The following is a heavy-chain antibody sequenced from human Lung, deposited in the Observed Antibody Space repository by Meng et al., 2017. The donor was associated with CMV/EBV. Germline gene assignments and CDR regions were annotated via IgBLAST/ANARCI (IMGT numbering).Heavy chain of an antibody. CDR3: ARDNNWVPDY. CDR1: GYTFTAHY. Sequence: SVXVSCKASGYTFTAHYFHWVRQAPGQGLEWMGWIHPHRGDTNYAQQFQGRVTLTRDTSINTGYMELTRLTSDDTAVYYCARDNNWVPDYWGQGTLVTVSS. D-gene: IGHD1-1*01. CDR2: IHPHRGDT. V-gene: IGHV1-2*02. J-gene: IGHJ4*02.